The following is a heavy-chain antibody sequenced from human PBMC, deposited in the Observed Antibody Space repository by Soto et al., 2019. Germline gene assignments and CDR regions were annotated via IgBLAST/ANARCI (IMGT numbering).Heavy chain of an antibody. CDR2: ISYDGSNK. Sequence: QVQLVESGGGVVQPGRSLRLSCAASGFTFSSYAMHWVRQAPGQGLEWVALISYDGSNKYYADSVKGRFTISRDNSKNTLYLQMTSLRPEDTAVYHCARDQGGTTLYYHGMDVWCQGTRVTGSS. D-gene: IGHD1-7*01. CDR1: GFTFSSYA. J-gene: IGHJ6*01. CDR3: ARDQGGTTLYYHGMDV. V-gene: IGHV3-30-3*01.